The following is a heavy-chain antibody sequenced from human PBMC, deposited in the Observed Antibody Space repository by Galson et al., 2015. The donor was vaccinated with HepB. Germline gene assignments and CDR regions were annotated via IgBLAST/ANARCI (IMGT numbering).Heavy chain of an antibody. CDR3: ARDALGYSNYGAFDC. CDR2: ISDSSRII. CDR1: GFTFNSYS. Sequence: SLRLSCAASGFTFNSYSMSWVRQAPGKGLEWISYISDSSRIIYYADSVKGRFTISRDSAKNSLFLQMNILRDEDTAVYYCARDALGYSNYGAFDCWGQGTLVTVSS. D-gene: IGHD4-11*01. J-gene: IGHJ4*02. V-gene: IGHV3-48*02.